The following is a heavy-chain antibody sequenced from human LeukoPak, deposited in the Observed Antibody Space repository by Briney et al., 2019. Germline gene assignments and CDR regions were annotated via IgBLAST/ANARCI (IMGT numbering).Heavy chain of an antibody. J-gene: IGHJ6*02. CDR2: IHHSGRT. V-gene: IGHV4-4*02. CDR3: ARDRLGYYDFWSGYGMDV. CDR1: GGPISSNNW. Sequence: SGTLSLTCVVSGGPISSNNWWSWIRQSPGKGLEWIGEIHHSGRTIYNPSLKSRVTISVDTSKNQFSLKLSSVTAADTAVYYCARDRLGYYDFWSGYGMDVWGQGTTVTVSS. D-gene: IGHD3-3*01.